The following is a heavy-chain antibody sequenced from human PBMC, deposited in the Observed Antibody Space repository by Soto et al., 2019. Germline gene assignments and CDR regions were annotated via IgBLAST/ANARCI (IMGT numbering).Heavy chain of an antibody. CDR2: ITTDNDYI. D-gene: IGHD6-19*01. CDR1: GFTLSSFS. CDR3: ARDSYSSLFDS. V-gene: IGHV3-21*01. J-gene: IGHJ5*01. Sequence: GGSLRLSCVASGFTLSSFSMSWVRQTPGKGLEWVSSITTDNDYISYADSVKGRFTISRDNAKHSLFLQMNSLRAQDTALYFCARDSYSSLFDSWRQRTLVTVPS.